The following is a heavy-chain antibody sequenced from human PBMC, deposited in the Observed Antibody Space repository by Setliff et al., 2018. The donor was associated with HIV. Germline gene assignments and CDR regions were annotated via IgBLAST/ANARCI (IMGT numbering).Heavy chain of an antibody. D-gene: IGHD2-15*01. CDR1: GDSISGGRHY. V-gene: IGHV4-61*02. CDR2: IYPNGNT. CDR3: ARGLPLSDGFNHRALEI. Sequence: SETLSLTCIVSGDSISGGRHYLSWIRQTAGKGLEWIGRIYPNGNTKYNPSLQSRVTISIDTAKNQFSLNLNSVTATDTAVYYCARGLPLSDGFNHRALEIWGHGTRVTVSS. J-gene: IGHJ3*02.